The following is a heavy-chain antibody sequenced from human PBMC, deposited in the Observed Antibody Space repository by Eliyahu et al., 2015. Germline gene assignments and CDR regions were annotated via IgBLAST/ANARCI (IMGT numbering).Heavy chain of an antibody. CDR2: IWYDGSNR. D-gene: IGHD3-16*01. CDR3: VRDGGFGGDY. V-gene: IGHV3-33*01. J-gene: IGHJ4*02. CDR1: GFXFTSYG. Sequence: QVQLVESGGGVVQPGRSLRLSCXAXGFXFTSYGMHWVRQAPGKGLEWVGVIWYDGSNRIYADSVKGRFTISRDISKNTLYLQMNSLRAEDTAIYYCVRDGGFGGDYWGQGTLVTVSS.